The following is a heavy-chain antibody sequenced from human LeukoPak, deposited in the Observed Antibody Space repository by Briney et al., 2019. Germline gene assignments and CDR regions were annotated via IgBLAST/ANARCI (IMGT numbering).Heavy chain of an antibody. CDR2: ISAYNGNT. D-gene: IGHD2-15*01. V-gene: IGHV1-18*01. J-gene: IGHJ3*02. CDR1: GYTFTSYG. CDR3: ARDLDIGDAFDI. Sequence: VKVXXXXSGYTFTSYGISWXRQAPGQGLEWMGWISAYNGNTNYAQKLQGRVTMTTDTSTSTAYMELRSLRSDDTAVYYCARDLDIGDAFDIWGQGTMVAVSS.